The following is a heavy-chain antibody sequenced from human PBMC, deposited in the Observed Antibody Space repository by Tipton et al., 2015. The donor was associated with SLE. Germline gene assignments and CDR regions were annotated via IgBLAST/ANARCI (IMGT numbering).Heavy chain of an antibody. V-gene: IGHV4-59*01. J-gene: IGHJ4*02. CDR3: ARSYSYGVFDS. CDR2: IHSSGTT. D-gene: IGHD5-18*01. CDR1: GYSISPYY. Sequence: TLSLTCTVSGYSISPYYWSWIRQTPGKGLEWIGYIHSSGTTNYNPSLESRVTVSVDTSKNQLSLKLTSMTAADTALYFCARSYSYGVFDSWGQGTLVTVSS.